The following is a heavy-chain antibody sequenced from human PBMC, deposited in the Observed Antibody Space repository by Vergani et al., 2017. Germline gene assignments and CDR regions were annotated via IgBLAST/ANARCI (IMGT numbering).Heavy chain of an antibody. J-gene: IGHJ4*02. D-gene: IGHD4-23*01. CDR3: ARDPSTDYGGNPYYFDY. V-gene: IGHV6-1*01. CDR1: GDSVSSNSAA. Sequence: QVQLQQSGPGLVQPSQTLSLTCAISGDSVSSNSAAWNWIRQSPSRGLEWLGRTYYRSKWYNDYALSVKSRIIINPDTSKNQFSLQLNSVTPEDTAVYYCARDPSTDYGGNPYYFDYWGQGTLVTVSS. CDR2: TYYRSKWYN.